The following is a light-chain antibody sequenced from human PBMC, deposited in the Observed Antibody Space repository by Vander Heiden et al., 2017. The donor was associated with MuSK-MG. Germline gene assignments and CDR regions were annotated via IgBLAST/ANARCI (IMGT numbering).Light chain of an antibody. CDR1: QSITSY. Sequence: DIQMTQSPSSLSAFVGDRVTITCRASQSITSYLNWYQQKPGKAPKLLIYAASSLQSGVPSRFSGSGSGTEFTLTISRLQSEDFATYYCQRRYSIPVTFGGGTKVEI. J-gene: IGKJ4*01. V-gene: IGKV1-39*01. CDR2: AAS. CDR3: QRRYSIPVT.